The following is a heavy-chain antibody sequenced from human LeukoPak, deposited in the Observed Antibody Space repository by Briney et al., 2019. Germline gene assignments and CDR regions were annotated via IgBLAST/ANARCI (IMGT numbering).Heavy chain of an antibody. CDR2: IYHSGST. Sequence: PSETLSLTCTVSGYSISSGYYWGWIRQPPGKGLEWIGSIYHSGSTYYNPSLKSRVTISVDTSKNQFSLKLSSVTAADTAVYYCARPDYYYDSSGCSHHGAAFDIWGQGTMVTVSS. CDR3: ARPDYYYDSSGCSHHGAAFDI. CDR1: GYSISSGYY. V-gene: IGHV4-38-2*02. J-gene: IGHJ3*02. D-gene: IGHD3-22*01.